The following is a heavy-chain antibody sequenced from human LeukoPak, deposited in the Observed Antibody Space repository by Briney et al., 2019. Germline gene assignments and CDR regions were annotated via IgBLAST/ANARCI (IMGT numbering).Heavy chain of an antibody. CDR1: GFTFSSYA. Sequence: GGSLRLSCAASGFTFSSYAMHWVRQAPGKGLEWVAVISYDGSNKYYADSVKGRFTISRDNSKNTLYLQMNSLRAEDTAVYYCARAPAVAGIGHYWGQGTLVTVSS. CDR3: ARAPAVAGIGHY. CDR2: ISYDGSNK. J-gene: IGHJ4*02. D-gene: IGHD6-19*01. V-gene: IGHV3-30*04.